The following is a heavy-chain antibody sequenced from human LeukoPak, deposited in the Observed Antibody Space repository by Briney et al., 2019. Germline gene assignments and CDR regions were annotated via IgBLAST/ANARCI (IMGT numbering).Heavy chain of an antibody. Sequence: SVKVSCKASGGTFSSYAISWVRQAPGQGLEWMGGIVPIFGTANYAQKFQGRVTITTDESTSTAYMELSSLRSEDTAVYYCARERYCSSTSCSNWFDPWGQGTLVTVSS. J-gene: IGHJ5*02. CDR1: GGTFSSYA. D-gene: IGHD2-2*01. CDR2: IVPIFGTA. CDR3: ARERYCSSTSCSNWFDP. V-gene: IGHV1-69*05.